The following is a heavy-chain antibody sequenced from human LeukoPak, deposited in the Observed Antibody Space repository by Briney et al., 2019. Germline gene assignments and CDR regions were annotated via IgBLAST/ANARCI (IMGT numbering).Heavy chain of an antibody. CDR1: GGSISSSSYY. Sequence: KPSETLSLTCTVSGGSISSSSYYWGWIRQPPGKGLEWIGSIYYSGSTYYSPSLKSRVTISVDTSKNQFSLKLSSVTAADTAVYYCARDDFDAFDIWGQGTLVTVSS. D-gene: IGHD2-21*02. CDR3: ARDDFDAFDI. V-gene: IGHV4-39*07. CDR2: IYYSGST. J-gene: IGHJ3*02.